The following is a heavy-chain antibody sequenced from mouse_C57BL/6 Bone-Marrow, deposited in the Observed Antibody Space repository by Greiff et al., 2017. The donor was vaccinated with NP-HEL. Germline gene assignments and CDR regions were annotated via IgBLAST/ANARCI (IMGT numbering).Heavy chain of an antibody. CDR2: IYPGNSDT. Sequence: EVQLQQSGTVLARPGASVKMSCKTSGYTFTSYWMHWVKQRPGQGLAWIGAIYPGNSDTSYNQKFKGKAKLTAVTSASTAYMELSSLTNEDSAVYYCTRGSRTIYYEGYYWGQGTTLTVSS. CDR3: TRGSRTIYYEGYY. V-gene: IGHV1-5*01. CDR1: GYTFTSYW. D-gene: IGHD2-4*01. J-gene: IGHJ2*01.